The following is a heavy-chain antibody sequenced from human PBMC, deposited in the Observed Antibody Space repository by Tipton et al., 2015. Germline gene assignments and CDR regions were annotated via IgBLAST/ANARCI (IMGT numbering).Heavy chain of an antibody. CDR1: GDSVSRSDCA. Sequence: TLSLTCTVSGDSVSRSDCAWGWIRQAPGKGLEWIGYMSHTVSTNRNPSLKSRVTISLDTSQNHFSLKLCSVTAAVTAFYYCARDHWGSLDYWGPGILCTLSS. J-gene: IGHJ4*01. V-gene: IGHV4-61*03. CDR3: ARDHWGSLDY. CDR2: MSHTVST. D-gene: IGHD7-27*01.